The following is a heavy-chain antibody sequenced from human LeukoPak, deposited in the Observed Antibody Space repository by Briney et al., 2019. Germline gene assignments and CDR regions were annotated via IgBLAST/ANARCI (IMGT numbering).Heavy chain of an antibody. J-gene: IGHJ4*02. D-gene: IGHD3-3*01. CDR2: IGGRDDKT. CDR3: AKDPNPLYDFWTGYK. CDR1: GFTLPGHT. Sequence: GGSLRLSCAASGFTLPGHTMTWLRQAPGKGLEWVSIIGGRDDKTYYADSVKGRFTIPRDNPRNILHLQLNSLRAEDTAVYYCAKDPNPLYDFWTGYKWGQGTLVTVYS. V-gene: IGHV3-23*01.